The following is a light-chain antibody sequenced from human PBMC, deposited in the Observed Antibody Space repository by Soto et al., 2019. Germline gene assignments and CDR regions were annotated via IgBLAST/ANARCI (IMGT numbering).Light chain of an antibody. CDR2: GAS. J-gene: IGKJ5*01. V-gene: IGKV3D-20*02. CDR3: QQRNNWQA. CDR1: QSVSNNY. Sequence: EIVLTQSPGTLALSPGERATLSCRTSQSVSNNYLAWYQQKPGQAPRLLIYGASSRATGIPDRFSGSGSGTDFTLSISRLEPEDFAVYYCQQRNNWQAFGQGTRLEIK.